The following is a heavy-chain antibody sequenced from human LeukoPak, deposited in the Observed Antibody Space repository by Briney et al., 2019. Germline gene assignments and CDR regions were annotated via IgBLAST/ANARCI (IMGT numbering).Heavy chain of an antibody. D-gene: IGHD1-14*01. CDR2: ISSNGAGT. J-gene: IGHJ4*02. CDR3: ANYRKPQGLDY. CDR1: RFAFSTYA. Sequence: GGSLRLSCAVSRFAFSTYAMTWVRQAPGQGLEYVSTISSNGAGTYYADSVKGRFTISRDNSKNTLYLQMTSLRVEDTAVYYCANYRKPQGLDYWGQGTLVTVSS. V-gene: IGHV3-23*01.